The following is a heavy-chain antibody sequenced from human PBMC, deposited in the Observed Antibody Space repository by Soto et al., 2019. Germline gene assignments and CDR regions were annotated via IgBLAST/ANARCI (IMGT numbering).Heavy chain of an antibody. D-gene: IGHD2-15*01. Sequence: SETLSLTCTVSGDSISSNYRNWIRQAPGKGLEWIGYISYRGATTYTPSLKSRVTISADTSKNQFSLKLSAVTAADTAVYYCARHVPSRKPGGPLDYWGQGILVTVSS. J-gene: IGHJ4*02. CDR2: ISYRGAT. CDR1: GDSISSNY. V-gene: IGHV4-59*08. CDR3: ARHVPSRKPGGPLDY.